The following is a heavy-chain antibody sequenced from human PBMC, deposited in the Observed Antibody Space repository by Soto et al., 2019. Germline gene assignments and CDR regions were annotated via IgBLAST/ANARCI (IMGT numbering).Heavy chain of an antibody. Sequence: ASVKVSCKASGYTFTSYDINWVRQATGQGLEWMGWISAYNGNTNYAQKFQGRVTITRDTSASTAYMELSSLRSEDTAVYYCARGPNTYYFDYWGQGTLVTVSS. CDR2: ISAYNGNT. CDR3: ARGPNTYYFDY. J-gene: IGHJ4*02. V-gene: IGHV1-18*01. CDR1: GYTFTSYD.